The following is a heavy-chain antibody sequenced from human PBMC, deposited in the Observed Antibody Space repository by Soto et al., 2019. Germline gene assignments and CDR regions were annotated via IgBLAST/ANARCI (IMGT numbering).Heavy chain of an antibody. D-gene: IGHD1-26*01. J-gene: IGHJ4*02. CDR3: ARRIVGATQYYFDY. Sequence: SQTLSLPCTVSGGSISSSSYYWGWIRQPPGKGLEWIGSIYYSGSTYYNPSLKSRVTISVDTSKNQFSLKLSSVTAADTAVYYCARRIVGATQYYFDYWGQGTLVTVSS. CDR1: GGSISSSSYY. CDR2: IYYSGST. V-gene: IGHV4-39*01.